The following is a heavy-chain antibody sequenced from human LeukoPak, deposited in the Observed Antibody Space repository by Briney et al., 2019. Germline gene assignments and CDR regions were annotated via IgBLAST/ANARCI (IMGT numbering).Heavy chain of an antibody. CDR1: GGSISSGGYS. D-gene: IGHD2-15*01. V-gene: IGHV4-30-2*01. J-gene: IGHJ3*02. CDR2: TYHSGST. CDR3: ARDSHGGRAFDI. Sequence: SQTLSLTCAVSGGSISSGGYSWSWIRQPPGKGLEWIGYTYHSGSTYYNPSLKSRVTISVDRSKNQFSLKLSSVTAADTAVYYCARDSHGGRAFDIWGQGTMVTVSS.